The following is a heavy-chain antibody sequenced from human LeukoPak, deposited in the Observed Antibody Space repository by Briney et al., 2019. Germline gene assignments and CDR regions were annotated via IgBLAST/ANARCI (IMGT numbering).Heavy chain of an antibody. Sequence: GGSLRLSCAASGFTFSSYAMSWVRQAPGKGLEWVSDISGSGGSTYYADSVKGRFTISRDNSKNTLYLQMNSLRAEDTAVYYCAKDRPHWNDLYYFDYWGQGTLVTVSS. V-gene: IGHV3-23*01. J-gene: IGHJ4*02. CDR2: ISGSGGST. D-gene: IGHD1-1*01. CDR1: GFTFSSYA. CDR3: AKDRPHWNDLYYFDY.